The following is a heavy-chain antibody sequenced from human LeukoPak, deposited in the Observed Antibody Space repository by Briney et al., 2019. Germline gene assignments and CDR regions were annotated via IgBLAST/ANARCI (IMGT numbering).Heavy chain of an antibody. V-gene: IGHV3-21*04. CDR1: GFSFSSYS. Sequence: PGGSLRLSCAASGFSFSSYSMNWVRQAPGKGLEWVSSISSSSSYIYDADSVKGRFTISRDNSKNTLYMYMNSLRAEDAAVYYCVKAASGGWYDTNFDYWGQGTLVTVSS. D-gene: IGHD6-19*01. CDR3: VKAASGGWYDTNFDY. CDR2: ISSSSSYI. J-gene: IGHJ4*02.